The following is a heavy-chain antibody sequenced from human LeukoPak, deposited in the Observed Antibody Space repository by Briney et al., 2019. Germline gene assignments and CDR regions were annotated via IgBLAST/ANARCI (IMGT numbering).Heavy chain of an antibody. CDR1: RFTFSGYE. J-gene: IGHJ3*02. V-gene: IGHV3-48*03. Sequence: TGGSLRLSCAASRFTFSGYEMNWVRQAQGKGLEWISYITGSGSTKYYADSLKGRFTISRDNAKKSLYLQMNSLRAEDTAVYYCARSKDTETDDFDIWGQGTMVTVSS. CDR2: ITGSGSTK. CDR3: ARSKDTETDDFDI.